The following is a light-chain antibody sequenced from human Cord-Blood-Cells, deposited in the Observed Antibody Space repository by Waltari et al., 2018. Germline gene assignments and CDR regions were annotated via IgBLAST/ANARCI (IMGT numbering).Light chain of an antibody. CDR1: QDISNY. Sequence: DIQMTQSPSSLSASVGDRVTITCQASQDISNYFNWYQQKPGKAPKLLIYDASNLETGVPSRFSGSGSGTDFTFTISSLQPEDIATYYCQQYDILQFTFGPGTKVDIK. V-gene: IGKV1-33*01. CDR3: QQYDILQFT. CDR2: DAS. J-gene: IGKJ3*01.